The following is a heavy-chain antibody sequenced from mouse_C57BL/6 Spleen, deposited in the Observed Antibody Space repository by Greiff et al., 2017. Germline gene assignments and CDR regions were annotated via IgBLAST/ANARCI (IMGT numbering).Heavy chain of an antibody. CDR1: GYAFSSSW. CDR2: IYPGDGDT. V-gene: IGHV1-82*01. CDR3: ARGYGYDEVFDY. J-gene: IGHJ2*01. Sequence: VQGVESGPELVKPGASVKISCKASGYAFSSSWMNWVKQRPGKGLEWIGRIYPGDGDTNYNGKFKGKATLTADKSSSTAYMQLSSLTSEDSAVYFCARGYGYDEVFDYWGQGTTLTVSS. D-gene: IGHD2-2*01.